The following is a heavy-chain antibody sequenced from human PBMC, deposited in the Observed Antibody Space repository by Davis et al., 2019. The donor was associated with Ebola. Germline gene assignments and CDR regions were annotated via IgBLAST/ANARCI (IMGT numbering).Heavy chain of an antibody. CDR3: ARGVGVDTAISGWFDP. J-gene: IGHJ5*02. CDR2: ISAYNGNT. V-gene: IGHV1-18*01. D-gene: IGHD5-18*01. CDR1: GYTFTSYG. Sequence: AASVKVSCKASGYTFTSYGISWVRQASGQGLEWMGWISAYNGNTTYAQKLQGRVTMTTDTSTSPAYMELRSLRSDDTAVYYCARGVGVDTAISGWFDPWGQGTLVTVSS.